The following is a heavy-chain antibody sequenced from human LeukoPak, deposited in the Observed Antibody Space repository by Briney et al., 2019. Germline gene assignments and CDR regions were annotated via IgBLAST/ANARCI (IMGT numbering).Heavy chain of an antibody. V-gene: IGHV4-34*01. CDR1: GGSFSGYY. D-gene: IGHD4-11*01. CDR2: INHSGST. J-gene: IGHJ4*02. CDR3: ASRYDYSNYIDY. Sequence: SETLSLTCAVYGGSFSGYYWSWIRQPPGKGLEWIGEINHSGSTNYNPSLKSRVTISVDASKNQFSLKLSSVTAADTAVYYCASRYDYSNYIDYWGQGTLVTVSS.